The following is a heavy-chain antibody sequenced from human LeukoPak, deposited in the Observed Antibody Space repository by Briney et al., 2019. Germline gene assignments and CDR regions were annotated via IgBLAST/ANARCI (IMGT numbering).Heavy chain of an antibody. CDR3: TYNGWYSLDY. D-gene: IGHD6-19*01. Sequence: SETLSLTCTVSGGSISSSSYFWGWIRQPPGKGLEWIGSIYYSGSTHYTPSLKSRVTIFVDMSKNHFSLRLSSVTAADTAVYYCTYNGWYSLDYWGQGTLVTVSS. CDR1: GGSISSSSYF. J-gene: IGHJ4*02. CDR2: IYYSGST. V-gene: IGHV4-39*02.